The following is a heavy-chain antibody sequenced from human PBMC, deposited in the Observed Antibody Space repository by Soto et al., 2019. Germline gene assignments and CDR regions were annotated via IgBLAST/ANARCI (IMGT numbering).Heavy chain of an antibody. D-gene: IGHD4-17*01. CDR1: GFTFSNYG. J-gene: IGHJ5*02. Sequence: QVQLVESGGGVVQPGRSLRLSCAASGFTFSNYGMHWVRQAPGRGLEWVAVIWYDGSNKYYGDSVKGRFTISRDNSKNTLYLQMNSLRAEDTAVYYCAKVGAPYGDYSQDGLDPWGQGPLVTVSS. V-gene: IGHV3-33*06. CDR3: AKVGAPYGDYSQDGLDP. CDR2: IWYDGSNK.